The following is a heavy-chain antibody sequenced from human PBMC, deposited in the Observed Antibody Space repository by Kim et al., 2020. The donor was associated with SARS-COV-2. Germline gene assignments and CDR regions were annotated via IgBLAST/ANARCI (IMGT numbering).Heavy chain of an antibody. J-gene: IGHJ4*02. V-gene: IGHV5-51*01. CDR2: DT. CDR3: ARQPETHFDY. Sequence: DTRYSPSFQGQVTISADKSISTAYLQWSSLKASDTAMYYCARQPETHFDYWGQGTLVTVSS.